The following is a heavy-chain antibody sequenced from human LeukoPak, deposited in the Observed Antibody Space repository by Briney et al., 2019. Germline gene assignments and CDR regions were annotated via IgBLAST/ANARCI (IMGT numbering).Heavy chain of an antibody. J-gene: IGHJ4*02. Sequence: PSETLSLTCTVSGGSISSSSYYWGWIRQPPGKGLEWIGSIYYSGSTYYNPSLKSRVTISVDTSKNQFSLKLSSVTAADTAVYYCARDSPYYGSGSYTRETNFDYWGQGTLVTVSS. V-gene: IGHV4-39*07. CDR1: GGSISSSSYY. D-gene: IGHD3-10*01. CDR2: IYYSGST. CDR3: ARDSPYYGSGSYTRETNFDY.